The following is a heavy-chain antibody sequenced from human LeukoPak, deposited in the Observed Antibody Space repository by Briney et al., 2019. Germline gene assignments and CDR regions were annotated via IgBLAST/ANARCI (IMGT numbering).Heavy chain of an antibody. D-gene: IGHD3-9*01. Sequence: PSETLSLTCAVYGGSFSGYYWSWIRQPPGKGLEWIGEINHSGSTNYNPSLKSRVTISVDTSKNQFSLKLSSVTAADTAVYYCARCHILTGYYSRWGRETLVTVSS. V-gene: IGHV4-34*01. CDR2: INHSGST. CDR3: ARCHILTGYYSR. J-gene: IGHJ4*02. CDR1: GGSFSGYY.